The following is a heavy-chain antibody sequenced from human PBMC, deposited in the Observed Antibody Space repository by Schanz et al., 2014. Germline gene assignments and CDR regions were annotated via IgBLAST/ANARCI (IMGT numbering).Heavy chain of an antibody. V-gene: IGHV3-9*01. CDR3: AKGQITGTTGYFDG. Sequence: EVNLVESGGGLVQPGTSLRLSCAASGFTFDDYAMHWVRQVPGKGLEWVSGISWESVNIDYGDSVKGRFTISRDNAKNFLYLQMNSLRPEDTAFYYCAKGQITGTTGYFDGWGQGTLVTVSS. CDR1: GFTFDDYA. CDR2: ISWESVNI. D-gene: IGHD1-20*01. J-gene: IGHJ4*02.